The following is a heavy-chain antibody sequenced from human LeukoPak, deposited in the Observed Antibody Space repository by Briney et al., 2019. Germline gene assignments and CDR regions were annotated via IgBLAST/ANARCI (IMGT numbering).Heavy chain of an antibody. CDR3: ARDEKWLGFDY. D-gene: IGHD3-22*01. V-gene: IGHV3-7*01. J-gene: IGHJ4*02. CDR1: GFTFSAYW. CDR2: IKRDGDEK. Sequence: GGSLRLSCAASGFTFSAYWMGWVRLTPGKGLEWVANIKRDGDEKYSVDSVKGRFTIFRDNAKNSLYLQMNSLKAEDTAVYYCARDEKWLGFDYWGQGTLVTVSS.